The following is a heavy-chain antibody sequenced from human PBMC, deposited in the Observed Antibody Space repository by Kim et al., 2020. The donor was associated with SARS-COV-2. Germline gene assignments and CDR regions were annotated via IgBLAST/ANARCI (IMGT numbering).Heavy chain of an antibody. V-gene: IGHV1-46*01. D-gene: IGHD3-3*01. J-gene: IGHJ4*02. CDR3: ARGGITIFGVVIIPFDY. Sequence: FQGRVTMTRDTSTSTVYMELSSLRSEDTAVYYCARGGITIFGVVIIPFDYWGQGTLVTVSS.